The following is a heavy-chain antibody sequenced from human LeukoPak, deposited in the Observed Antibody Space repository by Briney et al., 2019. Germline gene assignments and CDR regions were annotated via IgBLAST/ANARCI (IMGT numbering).Heavy chain of an antibody. CDR2: INHSGST. J-gene: IGHJ3*02. V-gene: IGHV4-39*07. CDR3: ARSFVVVAATVAFDI. Sequence: SETLSLTCAVSGGSISSGSDSWSWIRQPPGKGLEWIGEINHSGSTNYNPSLKSRVTISVDTSKNQFSLKLSSVTAADTAVYYCARSFVVVAATVAFDIWGQGTMVTVSS. CDR1: GGSISSGSDS. D-gene: IGHD2-15*01.